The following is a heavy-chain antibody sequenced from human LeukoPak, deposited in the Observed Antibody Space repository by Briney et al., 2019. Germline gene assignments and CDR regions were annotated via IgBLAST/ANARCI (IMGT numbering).Heavy chain of an antibody. CDR1: GFTFSNAW. D-gene: IGHD2-15*01. J-gene: IGHJ4*02. CDR2: IKSKTDGGTT. Sequence: GGSLRLSCAASGFTFSNAWMSWVGQAPGKGLEWVGRIKSKTDGGTTDYAAPVKGRFTISRDDSKNTLYLQMNRLKTEDTAVYYCTTEILGYRSGGSCYSGVYWGQGTLVTVSS. V-gene: IGHV3-15*01. CDR3: TTEILGYRSGGSCYSGVY.